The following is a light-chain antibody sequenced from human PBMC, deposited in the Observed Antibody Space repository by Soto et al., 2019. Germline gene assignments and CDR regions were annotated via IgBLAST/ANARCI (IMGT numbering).Light chain of an antibody. J-gene: IGLJ3*02. V-gene: IGLV2-14*01. Sequence: QSALTQPASVSGSPGQSITISCTGSSSDIGGYNYVSWYQQYPGKAPKLMIYEVSNRPSGISNRFSASKSGNTASLTISGLQAEDETEYYCSSYTNSDTWVFGGGTKVTVL. CDR3: SSYTNSDTWV. CDR1: SSDIGGYNY. CDR2: EVS.